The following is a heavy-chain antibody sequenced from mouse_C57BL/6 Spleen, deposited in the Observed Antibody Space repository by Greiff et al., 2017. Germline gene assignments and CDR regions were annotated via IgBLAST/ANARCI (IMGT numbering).Heavy chain of an antibody. CDR1: GFTFSDYG. CDR3: ARREGLYYGNFMDY. D-gene: IGHD2-1*01. V-gene: IGHV5-17*01. J-gene: IGHJ4*01. Sequence: EVQLVESGGGLVKPGGSLKLSCAASGFTFSDYGMHWVRQAPGKGLEWVAYISSGSSTIYYADTVKGRFTISRDNAKNTLFLQMTSLRSEDTAMYYCARREGLYYGNFMDYWGQGTSVTVSS. CDR2: ISSGSSTI.